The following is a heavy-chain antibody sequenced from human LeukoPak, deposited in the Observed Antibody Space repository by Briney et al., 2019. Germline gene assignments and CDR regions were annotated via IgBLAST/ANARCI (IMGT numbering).Heavy chain of an antibody. D-gene: IGHD3-10*01. CDR2: IIPIFGTA. J-gene: IGHJ6*03. CDR3: ARGARGVDYYYYYYMDV. V-gene: IGHV1-69*05. Sequence: SVKVSCKASGGTFSSYAISWVRQAPGQGLEWMGGIIPIFGTANYAQKFQGRVTITTDESTSTAYMELSSLRSEDTAVYYCARGARGVDYYYYYYMDVWGKGTTVTVSS. CDR1: GGTFSSYA.